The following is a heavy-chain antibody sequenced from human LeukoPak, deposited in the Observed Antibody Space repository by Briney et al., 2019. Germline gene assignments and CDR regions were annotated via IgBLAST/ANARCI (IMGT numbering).Heavy chain of an antibody. D-gene: IGHD5-18*01. J-gene: IGHJ4*02. Sequence: ASVKVSCKASGYTFTSYDINWVRQATGQGLEWMGWMNPNSGNTGHAQKFQGRVTMTRNTSISTAYMELSSLRSEDTAGYYCAKSGYSYGYYFDYWGQGTLVTVSS. CDR1: GYTFTSYD. V-gene: IGHV1-8*01. CDR2: MNPNSGNT. CDR3: AKSGYSYGYYFDY.